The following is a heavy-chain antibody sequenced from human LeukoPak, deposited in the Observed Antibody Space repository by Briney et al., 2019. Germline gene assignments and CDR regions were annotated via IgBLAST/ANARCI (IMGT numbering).Heavy chain of an antibody. D-gene: IGHD4-17*01. CDR2: ISGSGGST. CDR3: ARESKGRSKIDY. V-gene: IGHV3-23*01. CDR1: GFTFSSYA. Sequence: PGGSLRLSCAASGFTFSSYAMSWVRQAPGKGLEWVSAISGSGGSTYYADSVKGRFTISRDNANKSLYLQMNSLRAEDTSVYYCARESKGRSKIDYWGQGTLVTVSS. J-gene: IGHJ4*02.